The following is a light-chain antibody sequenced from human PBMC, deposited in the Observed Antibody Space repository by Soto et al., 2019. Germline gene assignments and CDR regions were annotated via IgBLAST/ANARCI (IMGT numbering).Light chain of an antibody. CDR3: QQYKFSPPNT. J-gene: IGKJ4*01. Sequence: TQSPVTLSVSPGEGATLSCRASQSISSDLAWYQHKPGQAPRLLIYHASTRATGIPARFSCSGSGAEFTLTIASLQSEDSAVYYCQQYKFSPPNTFGGGTKLDI. CDR1: QSISSD. V-gene: IGKV3-15*01. CDR2: HAS.